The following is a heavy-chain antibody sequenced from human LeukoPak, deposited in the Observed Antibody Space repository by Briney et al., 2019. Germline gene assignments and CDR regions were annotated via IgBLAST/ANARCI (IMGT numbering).Heavy chain of an antibody. CDR1: GYSFTSYW. J-gene: IGHJ4*02. Sequence: GESLKISCKGSGYSFTSYWIGWVRQMPGKGLEWMGIIYPGDSDTRYSPSFQGQVTISADKSISTAYLQWSSLKASDTAMYYCARLGNPRFTYYYDSSGLDYWGQGTLVTVSS. V-gene: IGHV5-51*01. D-gene: IGHD3-22*01. CDR2: IYPGDSDT. CDR3: ARLGNPRFTYYYDSSGLDY.